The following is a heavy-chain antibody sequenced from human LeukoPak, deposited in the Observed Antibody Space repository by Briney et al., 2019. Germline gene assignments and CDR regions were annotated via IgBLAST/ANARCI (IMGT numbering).Heavy chain of an antibody. CDR2: INHSGST. D-gene: IGHD1-20*01. J-gene: IGHJ4*02. CDR3: ATRRITGTMY. Sequence: SETLSLTCAVYGGSFSGYYWSWIRQPPGKGLEWIGEINHSGSTNYNPSLKSRVTISVDTSKNQFSLKLSSVTAADTAVYYCATRRITGTMYWGQGSLVTVSS. V-gene: IGHV4-34*01. CDR1: GGSFSGYY.